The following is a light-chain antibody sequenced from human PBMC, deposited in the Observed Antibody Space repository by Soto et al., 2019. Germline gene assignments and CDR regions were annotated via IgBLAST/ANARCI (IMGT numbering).Light chain of an antibody. CDR2: GAS. CDR1: QSVSSSF. J-gene: IGKJ1*01. CDR3: QQYSSAPWT. Sequence: EIVLTQSPGTLSLSPGERATLSCRASQSVSSSFLAWYQQKPGQAPRLLIYGASIRATGIPDRFSGSGYGTDITLIISKVEREDFAVYYYQQYSSAPWTFGQGTEVEIK. V-gene: IGKV3-20*01.